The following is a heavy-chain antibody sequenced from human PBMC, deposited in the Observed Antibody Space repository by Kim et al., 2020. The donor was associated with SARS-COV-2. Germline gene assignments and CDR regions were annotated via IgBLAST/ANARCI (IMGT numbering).Heavy chain of an antibody. J-gene: IGHJ4*02. CDR3: AREGGYSGYDFGYYFDY. D-gene: IGHD5-12*01. CDR1: GGTFSSYA. Sequence: SVKVSCKASGGTFSSYAISWVRQAPGQGLEWMGGIIPIFGTANYAQKFQGRVTITADESTSTAYMELGSLRSEDTAVYYCAREGGYSGYDFGYYFDYWGQGTLVTVSS. V-gene: IGHV1-69*13. CDR2: IIPIFGTA.